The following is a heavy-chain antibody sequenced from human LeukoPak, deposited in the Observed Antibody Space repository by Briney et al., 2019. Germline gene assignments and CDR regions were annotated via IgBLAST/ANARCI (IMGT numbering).Heavy chain of an antibody. CDR3: ARDVRRFRDWNYSATDY. V-gene: IGHV3-21*01. D-gene: IGHD1-7*01. CDR2: ISSSSSYI. CDR1: GFTFSSYS. J-gene: IGHJ4*02. Sequence: AGGSLRLSCAASGFTFSSYSMNWVRQAPGKGLEWVSSISSSSSYIYYADSVKGRFTISRDNAKNSLYLQMNSLRAEDTAVYYCARDVRRFRDWNYSATDYWGQGTLVTVSS.